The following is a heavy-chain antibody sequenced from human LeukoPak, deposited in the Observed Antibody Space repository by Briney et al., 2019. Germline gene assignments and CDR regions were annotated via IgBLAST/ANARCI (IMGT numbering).Heavy chain of an antibody. CDR2: ITNSGTTI. CDR3: ARVRAGSDYSYYYMDV. CDR1: GFTFSDYN. J-gene: IGHJ6*03. Sequence: GGSLRLSCAASGFTFSDYNMNWVRQAPGKGLEWVSYITNSGTTIHYAGSVKGRFTISRDNAKNSLYLQMDSLRAEDTASYYCARVRAGSDYSYYYMDVWGKGATVTVSS. D-gene: IGHD2-21*01. V-gene: IGHV3-11*01.